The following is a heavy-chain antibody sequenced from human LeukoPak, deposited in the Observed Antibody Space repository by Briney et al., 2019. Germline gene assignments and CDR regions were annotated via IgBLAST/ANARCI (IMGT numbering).Heavy chain of an antibody. D-gene: IGHD3-10*01. CDR1: GFTFSSYA. J-gene: IGHJ4*02. CDR2: ISGSGGST. V-gene: IGHV3-23*01. Sequence: GGSLRLSSAASGFTFSSYAMSWVCQAPGKGLEWVSAISGSGGSTYYAGSVTGRFTIYRDNSKNTLYLQMTSLRAEDTAVYYCAKDGGYYGAGSYYNPLAYWGQGTLVTVSS. CDR3: AKDGGYYGAGSYYNPLAY.